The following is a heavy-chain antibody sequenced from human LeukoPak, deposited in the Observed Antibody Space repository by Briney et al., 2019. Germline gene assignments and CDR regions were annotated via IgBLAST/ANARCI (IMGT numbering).Heavy chain of an antibody. CDR1: GFTFSSYA. Sequence: GSLRLSCVASGFTFSSYAMHWVRQTPGKGLEYVSGINSNGGSTHYANSVKGRFTISRDNSKHTLYLQMGSLRTEDMAVYYCAELGITMIGGVWGKGTTVTISS. J-gene: IGHJ6*04. V-gene: IGHV3-64*01. D-gene: IGHD3-10*02. CDR2: INSNGGST. CDR3: AELGITMIGGV.